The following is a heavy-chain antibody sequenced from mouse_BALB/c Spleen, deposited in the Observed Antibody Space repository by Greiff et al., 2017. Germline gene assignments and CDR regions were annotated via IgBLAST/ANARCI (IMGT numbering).Heavy chain of an antibody. CDR3: AYYGSSYSYFDY. V-gene: IGHV5-6-5*01. Sequence: EVQGVESGGGLVKPGGSLKLSCAASGFTFSSYAMSWVRQTPEKRLEWVASISSGGSTYYPDSVKGRFTISRDNARNILYLQMSSLRSEDTAMYYCAYYGSSYSYFDYWGQGTTLTVSS. D-gene: IGHD1-1*01. CDR1: GFTFSSYA. J-gene: IGHJ2*01. CDR2: ISSGGST.